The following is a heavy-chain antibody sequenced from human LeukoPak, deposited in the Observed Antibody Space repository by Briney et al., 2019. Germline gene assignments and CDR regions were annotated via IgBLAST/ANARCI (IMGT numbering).Heavy chain of an antibody. Sequence: PSETLSLTCTVSGGSISSYYWSWIRQPAGKGLEWIGRIYTSGSTNYIPSLKSRVTMSVDTSKNQFSPKLSSVTAADTAVYYCARDQRYCSGGSCLYNWFDPWGQGTLVTVSS. V-gene: IGHV4-4*07. CDR1: GGSISSYY. CDR2: IYTSGST. D-gene: IGHD2-15*01. J-gene: IGHJ5*02. CDR3: ARDQRYCSGGSCLYNWFDP.